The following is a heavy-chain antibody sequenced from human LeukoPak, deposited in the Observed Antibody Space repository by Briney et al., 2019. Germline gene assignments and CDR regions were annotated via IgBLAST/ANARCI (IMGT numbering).Heavy chain of an antibody. CDR3: ARAWPRDGYKY. CDR2: MNPNSGNT. J-gene: IGHJ4*02. V-gene: IGHV1-8*03. CDR1: GYTFTSCD. Sequence: ASVKVSCKASGYTFTSCDINWVRHATGQGLEWMGWMNPNSGNTAYAQKFQRRVTITRNPSISTPYMELSSLRSEANAVYYCARAWPRDGYKYWGQGTLVTVSS. D-gene: IGHD5-24*01.